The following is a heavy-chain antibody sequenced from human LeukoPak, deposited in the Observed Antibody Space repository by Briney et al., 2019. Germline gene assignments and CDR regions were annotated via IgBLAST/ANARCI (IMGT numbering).Heavy chain of an antibody. CDR3: AKGLFGELGFDY. D-gene: IGHD3-10*01. CDR2: ISYDGSNK. V-gene: IGHV3-30-3*01. CDR1: GFTFSSYA. J-gene: IGHJ4*02. Sequence: GGSLRLSCAASGFTFSSYAMHWVRQAPGKGLEWVAVISYDGSNKYYADSVKGRFTISRDNSKNTLYLQMNSLRAEDMAVYYCAKGLFGELGFDYWGQGTLVTVSS.